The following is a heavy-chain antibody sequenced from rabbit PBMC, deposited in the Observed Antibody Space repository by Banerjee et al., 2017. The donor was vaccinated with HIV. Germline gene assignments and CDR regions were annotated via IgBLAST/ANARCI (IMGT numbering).Heavy chain of an antibody. CDR2: IYAGSSGNT. Sequence: QEQLEESGGGLVQPEGSLALTCKASGFTISSSYYMCWFRQAPGKGPEWIACIYAGSSGNTYYASWAKGRFTISKTSSTTVTLQMTSLTAADTATYFCAREREIYTEYTGYGYATYGMDLWGQGTLVTVS. CDR1: GFTISSSYY. J-gene: IGHJ6*01. CDR3: AREREIYTEYTGYGYATYGMDL. D-gene: IGHD6-1*01. V-gene: IGHV1S45*01.